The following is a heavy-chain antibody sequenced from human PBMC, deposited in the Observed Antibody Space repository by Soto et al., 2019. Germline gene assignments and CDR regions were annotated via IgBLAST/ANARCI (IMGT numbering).Heavy chain of an antibody. Sequence: QVQLVESGGGVVQPGRSLRLSCAASGFTFSSYAMHWVRQAPGKGLEWVAVISYDGSNKYYADSVKGRFTISRDNSKNTLYLQMNSLRAEDTAVYYCAREGRGRVRGVRYGMDVWGQGTTVTVSS. V-gene: IGHV3-30-3*01. J-gene: IGHJ6*02. D-gene: IGHD3-10*01. CDR2: ISYDGSNK. CDR3: AREGRGRVRGVRYGMDV. CDR1: GFTFSSYA.